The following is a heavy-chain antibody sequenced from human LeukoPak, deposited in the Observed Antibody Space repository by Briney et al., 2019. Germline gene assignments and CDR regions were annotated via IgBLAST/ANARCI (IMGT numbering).Heavy chain of an antibody. CDR1: GFAFNNYA. V-gene: IGHV3-48*03. D-gene: IGHD3-10*02. CDR2: ISSSGSTI. J-gene: IGHJ6*04. Sequence: GGSLRLSCTASGFAFNNYAMHWVRQAPGKGLEWVSYISSSGSTIYYADSVKGRFTISRDNAKNSLYLQMNSLRAEDTAVYYCAELGMIGGVWGKGTTVTISS. CDR3: AELGMIGGV.